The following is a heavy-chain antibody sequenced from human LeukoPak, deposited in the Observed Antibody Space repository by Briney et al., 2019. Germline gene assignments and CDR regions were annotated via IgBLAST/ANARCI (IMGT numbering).Heavy chain of an antibody. D-gene: IGHD3-22*01. CDR1: GDSISSSAYY. CDR2: IYYTGTT. V-gene: IGHV4-31*03. CDR3: ARASYDSSRSYYYYMDV. Sequence: SETLSLTCTVSGDSISSSAYYWSWIRQDPGKGLEWIGYIYYTGTTYYSPSLKSRLVISRDTSMNQFSLQLSSVTAADTAMYYCARASYDSSRSYYYYMDVWGKGTTVTVSS. J-gene: IGHJ6*03.